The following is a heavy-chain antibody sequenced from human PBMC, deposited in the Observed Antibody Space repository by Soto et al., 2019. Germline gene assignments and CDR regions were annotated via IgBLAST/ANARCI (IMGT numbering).Heavy chain of an antibody. CDR3: AKEAGYCSGGSCRHPDYYYGMDV. Sequence: GGSLRLSCAASGFTFSSYGMHWVRQAPGKGLEWVAVISYDGSNKYYADSVKGRFTISRDNSKNTLYLQMNSLRAEDTAVYYCAKEAGYCSGGSCRHPDYYYGMDVWGQGTTVTVSS. V-gene: IGHV3-30*18. J-gene: IGHJ6*02. CDR2: ISYDGSNK. D-gene: IGHD2-15*01. CDR1: GFTFSSYG.